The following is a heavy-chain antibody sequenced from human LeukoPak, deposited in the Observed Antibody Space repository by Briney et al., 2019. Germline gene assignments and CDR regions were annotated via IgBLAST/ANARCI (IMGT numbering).Heavy chain of an antibody. Sequence: GASVKVSCKASGYTFTGYFMHWVRQAPGQGLEWMGWINPNSGGTNYAQKFQGRVTMTRDTSISTAYVELSRLGSDDTAVYYCARGAVPVFYYYMDVWGKGTTVTVSS. J-gene: IGHJ6*03. D-gene: IGHD2-2*01. CDR1: GYTFTGYF. CDR3: ARGAVPVFYYYMDV. V-gene: IGHV1-2*02. CDR2: INPNSGGT.